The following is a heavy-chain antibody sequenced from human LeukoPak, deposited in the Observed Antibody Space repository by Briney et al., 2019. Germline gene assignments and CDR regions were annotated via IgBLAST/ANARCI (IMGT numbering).Heavy chain of an antibody. V-gene: IGHV3-74*01. CDR3: ASSYYDFWSGYSVDY. J-gene: IGHJ4*02. CDR2: INSDGSST. CDR1: GFTFSSYW. Sequence: PGGSLRPSCAASGFTFSSYWMHWVRQAPGKGLVWVSRINSDGSSTSYADSVKGRFTISRDNAKNTLYPQMNSLRAEDTAVYYCASSYYDFWSGYSVDYWGQGTLVTVSS. D-gene: IGHD3-3*01.